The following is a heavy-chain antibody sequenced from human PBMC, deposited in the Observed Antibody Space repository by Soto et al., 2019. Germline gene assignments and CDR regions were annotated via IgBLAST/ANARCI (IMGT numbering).Heavy chain of an antibody. J-gene: IGHJ6*02. D-gene: IGHD3-10*01. Sequence: QVQLVQSGAEVKKPGASVKVSCKASGYTFTSYAIHWVRQAPGQRLESMGWINAGNGNTKSSQKFQGRVTITRDTPASTAYMALSSLRAEDTAVYYCAREVVYYGSRSYRPYYGMDVWGQGTTVTVSS. CDR3: AREVVYYGSRSYRPYYGMDV. CDR2: INAGNGNT. V-gene: IGHV1-3*01. CDR1: GYTFTSYA.